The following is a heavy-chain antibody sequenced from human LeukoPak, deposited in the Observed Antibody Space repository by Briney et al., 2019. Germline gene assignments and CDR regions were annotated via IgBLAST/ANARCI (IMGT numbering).Heavy chain of an antibody. CDR3: ARAAYGDGRIDY. CDR1: GFTFSNNW. CDR2: INSDGTST. J-gene: IGHJ4*02. Sequence: PGGSLRLSCAASGFTFSNNWIHWVGQPPGKGLVWVSRINSDGTSTSYADSVRGRFTISRDNAKNTLYLQMNSLRAEDTAVYYCARAAYGDGRIDYWGQGTPVTVSS. V-gene: IGHV3-74*01. D-gene: IGHD4-17*01.